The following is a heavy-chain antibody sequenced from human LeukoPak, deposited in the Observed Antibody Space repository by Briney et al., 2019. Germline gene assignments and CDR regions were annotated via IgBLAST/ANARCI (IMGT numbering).Heavy chain of an antibody. V-gene: IGHV4-4*07. D-gene: IGHD3-9*01. CDR3: ARALPDYDILTGYYMGSAFDI. J-gene: IGHJ3*02. CDR1: GGSISSYY. CDR2: FYTTGST. Sequence: PSETLSLTCTVSGGSISSYYWSWIRQPAGKGLEWIGRFYTTGSTNYNPSLKSQVTMSVDTSKNQFSLKLSSVTAADTAVYYCARALPDYDILTGYYMGSAFDIWGQGTMVTVSS.